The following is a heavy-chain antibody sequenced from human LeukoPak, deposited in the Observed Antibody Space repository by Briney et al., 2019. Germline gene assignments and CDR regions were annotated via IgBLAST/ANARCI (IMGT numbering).Heavy chain of an antibody. D-gene: IGHD3-10*01. CDR1: GFTVSSNY. V-gene: IGHV3-66*02. Sequence: GGSLRLSCAASGFTVSSNYMSWVRQAPGKGLEWVSVIYSGGSTYYADSVKGRFTISRDNSKNTLYPQMNSLRAEDTAVYYCARHGSGSPVSPKLNWGQGTLVTVSS. J-gene: IGHJ4*02. CDR3: ARHGSGSPVSPKLN. CDR2: IYSGGST.